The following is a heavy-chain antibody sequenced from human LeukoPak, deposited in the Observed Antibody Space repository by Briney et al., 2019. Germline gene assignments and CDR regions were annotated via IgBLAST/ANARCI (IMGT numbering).Heavy chain of an antibody. J-gene: IGHJ5*02. D-gene: IGHD6-13*01. Sequence: RASVKVSCKASGGTFSSYAISWVRQAPGQGLEWMGGITPIFGTANYAQKFQGRVTITTDESTSTAYMELSSLRSEDTAVYYCARSPLSFYSSSWYRWFDPWGQGTLVTVSS. V-gene: IGHV1-69*05. CDR1: GGTFSSYA. CDR3: ARSPLSFYSSSWYRWFDP. CDR2: ITPIFGTA.